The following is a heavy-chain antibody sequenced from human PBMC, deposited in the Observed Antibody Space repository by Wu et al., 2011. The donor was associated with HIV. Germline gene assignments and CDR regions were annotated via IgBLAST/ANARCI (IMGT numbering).Heavy chain of an antibody. J-gene: IGHJ6*02. CDR1: GYTFTGYY. CDR2: INPNNGGT. Sequence: QVQLVQSGAEVKKPGASVKLSCKASGYTFTGYYMYWVRQAPGQGLEWVGWINPNNGGTNYAQKFQGRVTMTRDTSISTAYMELSRLRSDDTAVYYCASGASVTLRALITNYYYYGMDVWGQGTTVTVSS. D-gene: IGHD4-11*01. CDR3: ASGASVTLRALITNYYYYGMDV. V-gene: IGHV1-2*02.